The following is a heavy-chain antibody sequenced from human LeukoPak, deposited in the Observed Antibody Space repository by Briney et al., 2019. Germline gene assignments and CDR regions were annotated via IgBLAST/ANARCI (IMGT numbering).Heavy chain of an antibody. CDR1: GFTFSSYA. D-gene: IGHD3-10*01. CDR3: AKLHALLWFGY. J-gene: IGHJ4*02. Sequence: GGSLRLXCAASGFTFSSYAMSWDRQAPGKGLEWVSAISGSGGSTYYADSVKGRFTISRDNSKNTLYLQMNSLRAEDTAVYYCAKLHALLWFGYWGQGTLVTVSS. V-gene: IGHV3-23*01. CDR2: ISGSGGST.